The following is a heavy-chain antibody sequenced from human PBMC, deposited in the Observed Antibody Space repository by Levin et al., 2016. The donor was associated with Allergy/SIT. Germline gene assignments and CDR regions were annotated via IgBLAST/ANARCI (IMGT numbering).Heavy chain of an antibody. V-gene: IGHV4-4*02. J-gene: IGHJ3*02. CDR3: ARDRGVSSSSWPLDAFDI. CDR2: IYHSGST. Sequence: WIRQPPGKGLEWIGEIYHSGSTNYNPSLKSRVTISVDKSKNQFSLKLSSVTAADTAVYYCARDRGVSSSSWPLDAFDIWGQGTMVTVSS. D-gene: IGHD6-13*01.